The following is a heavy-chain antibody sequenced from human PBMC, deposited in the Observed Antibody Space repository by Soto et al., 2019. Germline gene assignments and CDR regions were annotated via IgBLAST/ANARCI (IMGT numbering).Heavy chain of an antibody. CDR3: AKIGYGDHQADYYGMDV. J-gene: IGHJ6*02. D-gene: IGHD4-17*01. V-gene: IGHV3-23*01. Sequence: GGSLRLSCAASGFTFSSYAMSWVRQAPGKGLEWVSAISGSGGSTYYADSVKGRFTISRDNSKNTLYLQMNSLRAEDTAVYYCAKIGYGDHQADYYGMDVWGQGTTVTVSS. CDR2: ISGSGGST. CDR1: GFTFSSYA.